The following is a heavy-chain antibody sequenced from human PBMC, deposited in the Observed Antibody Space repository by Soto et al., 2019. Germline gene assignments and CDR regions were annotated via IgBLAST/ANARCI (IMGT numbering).Heavy chain of an antibody. CDR2: IYPCDSDT. CDR1: GYSFTSYW. Sequence: PGESLKIACKGSGYSFTSYWNGWVRQMPEKGLVWMGIIYPCDSDTRYSPSFQGQVTISADKSISTAYLQWSSLKASDTAMYYCARHRHWLAHDALHIWGQGTMVTVSS. D-gene: IGHD6-19*01. CDR3: ARHRHWLAHDALHI. V-gene: IGHV5-51*01. J-gene: IGHJ3*02.